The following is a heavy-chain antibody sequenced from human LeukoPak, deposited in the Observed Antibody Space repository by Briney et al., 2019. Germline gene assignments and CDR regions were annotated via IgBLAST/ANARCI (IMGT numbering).Heavy chain of an antibody. CDR1: GFTFSSYG. CDR2: ISSSSSTI. Sequence: PGRSLRLSCAASGFTFSSYGMHWVRQAPGKGLEWVSYISSSSSTIYYADSVKGRFTISRDNAKNPLYLQMNSLRAEDTAVYYCARDNPRCCGVIPANIDDYWGQGTLVTVSS. J-gene: IGHJ4*02. CDR3: ARDNPRCCGVIPANIDDY. D-gene: IGHD2-21*01. V-gene: IGHV3-48*04.